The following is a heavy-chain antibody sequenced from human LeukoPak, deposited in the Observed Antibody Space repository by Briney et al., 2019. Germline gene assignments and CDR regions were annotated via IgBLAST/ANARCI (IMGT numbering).Heavy chain of an antibody. CDR2: ISVYNGNT. CDR1: GYTFTSYG. CDR3: ARRHNSDDY. V-gene: IGHV1-18*01. J-gene: IGHJ4*02. D-gene: IGHD1-20*01. Sequence: ASVKVSCKASGYTFTSYGISWVRQAPGQGLEWMGWISVYNGNTNYAQKLQGRVTMTTDTSTSTVYMELSSLRSEDTAVYYCARRHNSDDYWGQGTLVTVSS.